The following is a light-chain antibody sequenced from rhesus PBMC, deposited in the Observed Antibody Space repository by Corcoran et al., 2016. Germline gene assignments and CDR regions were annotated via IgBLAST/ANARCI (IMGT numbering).Light chain of an antibody. CDR1: QNINNY. Sequence: EIVMTQSPATLSLSPGETATISCRTSQNINNYLAWYQQKSGQAPRLLIYGASSRATGIPDRFSGSGSGTDFPLTISSLEPEDCALYYCQDTSNFFTFGPGTKLDIK. CDR2: GAS. J-gene: IGKJ3*01. CDR3: QDTSNFFT. V-gene: IGKV3-31*02.